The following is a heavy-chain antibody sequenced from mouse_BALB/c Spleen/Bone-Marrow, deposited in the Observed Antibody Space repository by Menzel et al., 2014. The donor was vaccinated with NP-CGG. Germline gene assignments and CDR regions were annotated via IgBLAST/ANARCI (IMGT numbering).Heavy chain of an antibody. Sequence: XESGGGLXQPGGSRKLSCAASGFTFSSFGMHWVRQAPEKGLEWVAYISSGSSTIYYADTVMGRFTISRDNPKNTLFLQMTSLRSEDTAMYYCARSGSSSGYFDYWGQGTTLTVSS. D-gene: IGHD1-1*01. CDR1: GFTFSSFG. CDR3: ARSGSSSGYFDY. J-gene: IGHJ2*01. V-gene: IGHV5-17*02. CDR2: ISSGSSTI.